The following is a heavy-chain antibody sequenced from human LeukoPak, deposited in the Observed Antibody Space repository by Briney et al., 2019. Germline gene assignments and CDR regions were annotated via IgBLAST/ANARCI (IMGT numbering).Heavy chain of an antibody. J-gene: IGHJ6*04. D-gene: IGHD3-3*01. Sequence: HPGGSLRLSCAASGFTFSSYAMSWVRQAPGKGLEWVSAISGSGGSTYYADSVKGRFTIFRDNSKNTLYLQMNSLRAEDTAVHYCAKQFSHITIWRQPDVWCKGTTVTVSS. CDR3: AKQFSHITIWRQPDV. V-gene: IGHV3-23*01. CDR2: ISGSGGST. CDR1: GFTFSSYA.